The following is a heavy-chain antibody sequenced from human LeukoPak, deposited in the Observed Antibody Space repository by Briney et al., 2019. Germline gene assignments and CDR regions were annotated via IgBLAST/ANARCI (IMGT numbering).Heavy chain of an antibody. Sequence: QAGGSLRLSCAASGFTVSSNYMTWVRQAPGKGLEWVSVIYSGGSTYYADSVKGRFTISRDNAKNSLYLQMNSLRAEDTAVYYCAREMPSAPTDAFDIWGQGTMVAVSS. V-gene: IGHV3-53*01. CDR2: IYSGGST. J-gene: IGHJ3*02. CDR1: GFTVSSNY. CDR3: AREMPSAPTDAFDI. D-gene: IGHD2-2*01.